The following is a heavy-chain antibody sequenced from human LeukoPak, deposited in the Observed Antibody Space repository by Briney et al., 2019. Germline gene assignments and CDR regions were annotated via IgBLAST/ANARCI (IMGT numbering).Heavy chain of an antibody. D-gene: IGHD2/OR15-2a*01. CDR2: INHSGST. V-gene: IGHV4-34*01. CDR1: GGSFSGYY. J-gene: IGHJ5*02. Sequence: SETRSLTCAVYGGSFSGYYWSWNRQPPGKGLEWIGEINHSGSTNYDPSLKSRVTISVDTSKNQFSLKLSSVTAADTAVYYCARSIDETDNWFDPWGQGTLVTVSS. CDR3: ARSIDETDNWFDP.